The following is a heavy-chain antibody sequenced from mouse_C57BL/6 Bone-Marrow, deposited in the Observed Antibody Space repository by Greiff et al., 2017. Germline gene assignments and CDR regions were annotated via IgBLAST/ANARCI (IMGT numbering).Heavy chain of an antibody. CDR2: ISSGGSYT. Sequence: EVNLVESGGDLVKPGGSLKLSCAASGFTFSSYGMSWVRQTPDKRLEWVATISSGGSYTYYPDSVKGRFTISRDNAKNTLYLQMSSLKSEDTAMYYCARQGSYDGYYGYWGQGTTLTVSS. CDR1: GFTFSSYG. V-gene: IGHV5-6*01. CDR3: ARQGSYDGYYGY. J-gene: IGHJ2*01. D-gene: IGHD2-3*01.